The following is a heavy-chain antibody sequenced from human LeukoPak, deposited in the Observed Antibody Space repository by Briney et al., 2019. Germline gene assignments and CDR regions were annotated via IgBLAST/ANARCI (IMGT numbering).Heavy chain of an antibody. Sequence: GGSLRLSCAAPGFTFSSYGMHWVRQAPGKGLEWVAVISYDGSNKYYADSVKGRFTISRDNSKNTLYLQMNSLRAEDTAVYYCANSDGPYWGQGTLVTVSS. CDR1: GFTFSSYG. V-gene: IGHV3-30*18. D-gene: IGHD3-10*01. CDR2: ISYDGSNK. CDR3: ANSDGPY. J-gene: IGHJ4*02.